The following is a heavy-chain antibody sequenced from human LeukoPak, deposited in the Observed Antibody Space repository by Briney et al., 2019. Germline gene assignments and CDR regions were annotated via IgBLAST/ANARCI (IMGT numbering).Heavy chain of an antibody. Sequence: GGSLRLSCAASGFTFSSYSMNWVRQAPGKGLEWVSSISSSSSYIYYADSVKGRFTISRDNSKNTLYLQMNSLRAEDTAVYYCAKDSIRKGLRLVYYFDYWGQGTLVTVSS. D-gene: IGHD5-12*01. J-gene: IGHJ4*02. V-gene: IGHV3-21*04. CDR3: AKDSIRKGLRLVYYFDY. CDR2: ISSSSSYI. CDR1: GFTFSSYS.